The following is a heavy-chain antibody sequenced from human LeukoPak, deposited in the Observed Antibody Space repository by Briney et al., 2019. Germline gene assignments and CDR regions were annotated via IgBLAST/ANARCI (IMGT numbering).Heavy chain of an antibody. CDR2: ISYDGSKT. CDR3: ARDWGIDA. CDR1: GFTINVYT. J-gene: IGHJ5*02. D-gene: IGHD3-16*01. V-gene: IGHV3-30*04. Sequence: PGGSLRLSCAASGFTINVYTMVWVRQAPGKGPEWVAVISYDGSKTYYGDSVEGRFTISRDNSKNTLWLQMNSLRVEDPAIYYCARDWGIDAWGQGTPVTVSS.